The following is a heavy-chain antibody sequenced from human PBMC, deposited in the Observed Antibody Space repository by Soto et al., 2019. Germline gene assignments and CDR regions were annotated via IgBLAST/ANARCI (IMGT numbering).Heavy chain of an antibody. D-gene: IGHD2-15*01. V-gene: IGHV3-23*01. Sequence: GSLRLYGAASVFTFSSYAMSWVRQAPGKGLEWVSAISGSGCSTYYADSVKGRFTISRDNSKNTLYLQMNSLRAEDTAVYYCAKDPEVGWAFDIWGQGTMVTVSS. CDR3: AKDPEVGWAFDI. CDR1: VFTFSSYA. CDR2: ISGSGCST. J-gene: IGHJ3*02.